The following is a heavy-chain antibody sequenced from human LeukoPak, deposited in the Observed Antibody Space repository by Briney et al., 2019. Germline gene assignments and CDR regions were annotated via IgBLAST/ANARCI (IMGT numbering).Heavy chain of an antibody. D-gene: IGHD6-19*01. Sequence: PSETLSLTCTVSGGSISSGSYYWSWIRQPAGKGLEWIGRIYTSGSTNYNPSLKRRVTISVDTSKNQFSLKLSSVTAADTAVYYCSVAGNRLTFDYWGQGTLVTVSS. J-gene: IGHJ4*02. CDR1: GGSISSGSYY. V-gene: IGHV4-61*02. CDR3: SVAGNRLTFDY. CDR2: IYTSGST.